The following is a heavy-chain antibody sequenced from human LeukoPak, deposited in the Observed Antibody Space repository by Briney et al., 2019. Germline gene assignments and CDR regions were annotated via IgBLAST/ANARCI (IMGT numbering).Heavy chain of an antibody. CDR2: ISAYNGKT. J-gene: IGHJ4*02. CDR1: GYTFTSYG. Sequence: GASVKVSFKASGYTFTSYGISWVRQGPGQGLEWVGWISAYNGKTNYAQKFQGRVTMTTDTSTSTAYMVLMSLGADDATVDYCGRYERSGYYSPSYFAYWGQAPLATAPS. V-gene: IGHV1-18*01. D-gene: IGHD3-22*01. CDR3: GRYERSGYYSPSYFAY.